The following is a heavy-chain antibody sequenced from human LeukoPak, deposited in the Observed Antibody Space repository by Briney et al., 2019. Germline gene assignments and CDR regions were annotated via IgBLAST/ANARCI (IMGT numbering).Heavy chain of an antibody. Sequence: PGESLRLSCAASGFTFSNYWTTWVRQSPGKGLEWVAIINQDGSGKYYVDSVKGRFTISRDNAKNSLYLQMSSLRAEDTAVYYCARGGHRQKEFWGQGTLVTVSS. J-gene: IGHJ4*02. D-gene: IGHD3-10*01. V-gene: IGHV3-7*01. CDR3: ARGGHRQKEF. CDR1: GFTFSNYW. CDR2: INQDGSGK.